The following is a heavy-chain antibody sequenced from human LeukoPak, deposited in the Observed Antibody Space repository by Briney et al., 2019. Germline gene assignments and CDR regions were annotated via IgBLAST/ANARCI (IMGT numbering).Heavy chain of an antibody. CDR1: GGTFSSYG. D-gene: IGHD3-22*01. V-gene: IGHV1-69*13. J-gene: IGHJ4*02. CDR3: ARAIEGMYYFDY. Sequence: SVKVSCKASGGTFSSYGISRVRQAPGQGLEWMGGIIPIFGTANYAQKFQGRVTITADESTSTAYMELSSLRSEDTAVYYCARAIEGMYYFDYWGQGTLVTVSS. CDR2: IIPIFGTA.